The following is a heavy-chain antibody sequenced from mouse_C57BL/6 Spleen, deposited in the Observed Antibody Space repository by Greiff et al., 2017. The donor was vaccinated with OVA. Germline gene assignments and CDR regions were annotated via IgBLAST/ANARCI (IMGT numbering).Heavy chain of an antibody. V-gene: IGHV1-69*01. CDR3: ARQDDGYLAWFAY. D-gene: IGHD2-3*01. J-gene: IGHJ3*01. Sequence: QVQLQQPGAELVMPGASVKLSCKASGYTFTSYWMHWVKQRPGQGLEWIGEIDPSDSYTNYNQKFKGKSTLTVDKSSSTAYMQLSSLTSEDSAVYYCARQDDGYLAWFAYWGQGTLVTVSA. CDR1: GYTFTSYW. CDR2: IDPSDSYT.